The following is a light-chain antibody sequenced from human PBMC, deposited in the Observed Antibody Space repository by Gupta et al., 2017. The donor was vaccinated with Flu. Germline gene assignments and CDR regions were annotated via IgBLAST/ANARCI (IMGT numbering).Light chain of an antibody. CDR3: QQDSSSPWT. V-gene: IGKV3-20*01. Sequence: VLTQSPGTLSSSPGETVTLSCRTSRSVSGTYLAWYQQRPGQAPRLLIYDATSRAIGIPDRFSGSGAGTDLTLTITRLEPEDFAVYCCQQDSSSPWTFGQGTRLESK. J-gene: IGKJ1*01. CDR1: RSVSGTY. CDR2: DAT.